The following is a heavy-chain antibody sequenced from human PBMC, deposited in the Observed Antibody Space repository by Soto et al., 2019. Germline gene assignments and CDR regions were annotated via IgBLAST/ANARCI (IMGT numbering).Heavy chain of an antibody. CDR1: GGTFSSHS. Sequence: VQLMQSGAEVKQPGSSVKVSCKASGGTFSSHSINWVRQAPGQGLEWMGGIITLFGTANYAQNFQGIVTITADQSTSTAYMELNSLRSDDTAVYYCAREVGYGDCAAALLDWGQGTLVTVSS. V-gene: IGHV1-69*01. J-gene: IGHJ4*02. CDR3: AREVGYGDCAAALLD. D-gene: IGHD4-17*01. CDR2: IITLFGTA.